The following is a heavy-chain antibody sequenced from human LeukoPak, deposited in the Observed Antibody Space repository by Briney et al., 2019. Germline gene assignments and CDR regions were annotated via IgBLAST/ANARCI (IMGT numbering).Heavy chain of an antibody. CDR1: GGSISSYY. V-gene: IGHV4-59*08. CDR3: ARTAGIRGAFDI. Sequence: PSETLSLTCTVSGGSISSYYWSWIRQPPGKGLEWIGYIYYSGSTNYNPSLKSRVTISVDTSKNQFSLKLSSVTAADTAVYYCARTAGIRGAFDIWGQGTMVTVSS. CDR2: IYYSGST. J-gene: IGHJ3*02. D-gene: IGHD3-3*02.